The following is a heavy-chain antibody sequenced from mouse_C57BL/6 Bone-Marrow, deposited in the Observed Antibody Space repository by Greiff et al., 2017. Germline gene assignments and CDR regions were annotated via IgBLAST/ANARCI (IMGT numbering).Heavy chain of an antibody. CDR3: ARRYAMDY. Sequence: EVQLMESGGGLVKPGGSLKLSCAASGFTFSGYGMHWVRPAPEKGLEWVAYISGCSSTIYYADTVKGRFTISRDNAKNTLYLQMTSLRSEDTAMYYCARRYAMDYWGQGTSVTVSS. V-gene: IGHV5-17*01. CDR1: GFTFSGYG. CDR2: ISGCSSTI. J-gene: IGHJ4*01.